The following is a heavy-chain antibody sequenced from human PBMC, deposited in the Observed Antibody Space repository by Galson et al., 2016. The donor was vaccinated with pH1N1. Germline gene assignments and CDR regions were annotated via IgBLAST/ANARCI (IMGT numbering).Heavy chain of an antibody. CDR2: IIPPFGTT. V-gene: IGHV1-69*13. CDR1: GGTFSNSP. CDR3: ARDLGVVPAATSWFDP. J-gene: IGHJ5*02. Sequence: SVKVSCKASGGTFSNSPISWVRQAPGQGLEWMGGIIPPFGTTNYAQKFRGRVTITADESTSTAYMELSSLRYEDTAVYYCARDLGVVPAATSWFDPWGQGTLVSVSS. D-gene: IGHD2-2*01.